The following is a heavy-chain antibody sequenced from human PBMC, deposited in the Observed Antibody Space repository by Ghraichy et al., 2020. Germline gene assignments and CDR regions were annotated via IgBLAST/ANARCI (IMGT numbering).Heavy chain of an antibody. D-gene: IGHD1-26*01. J-gene: IGHJ3*02. V-gene: IGHV4-59*01. CDR2: IYYSGST. CDR1: GGSISSYY. Sequence: SETLSLTCTVSGGSISSYYWSWIRQPPGKGLEWIGYIYYSGSTNYNPSLKSRVTISVDTSKNQFSLKLSSVTAADTAVYYCARDQGSGSYRTDDAFDIWGQGTMVTVSS. CDR3: ARDQGSGSYRTDDAFDI.